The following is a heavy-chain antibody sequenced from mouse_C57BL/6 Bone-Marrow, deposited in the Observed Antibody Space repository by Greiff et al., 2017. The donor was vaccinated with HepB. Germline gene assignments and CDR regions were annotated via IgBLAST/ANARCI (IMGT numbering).Heavy chain of an antibody. V-gene: IGHV5-9*01. CDR2: ISGGGGNT. J-gene: IGHJ2*01. Sequence: EVQRVESGGGLVKPGGSLKLSCAASGFTFSSYTMSWVRQTPEKRLEWVATISGGGGNTYYPDSVKGRFTISRDNAKNTLYLQMSSLRSEDTALYYCARQGTAPYYFDYWGQGTTLTVSS. D-gene: IGHD4-1*01. CDR1: GFTFSSYT. CDR3: ARQGTAPYYFDY.